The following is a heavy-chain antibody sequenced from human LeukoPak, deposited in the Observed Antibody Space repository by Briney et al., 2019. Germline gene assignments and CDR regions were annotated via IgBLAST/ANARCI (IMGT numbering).Heavy chain of an antibody. CDR1: GFTFSSYG. CDR2: ISGSAYNT. Sequence: GGSLRLSCAASGFTFSSYGMSWVRQAPGRGLEWVSTISGSAYNTYYADSVKGRFTISRDNSANTLYLQMNSLRAEDTALYYCAKHSGSYFIYYVDSWGQGTLVTVSS. D-gene: IGHD1-26*01. CDR3: AKHSGSYFIYYVDS. J-gene: IGHJ4*02. V-gene: IGHV3-23*01.